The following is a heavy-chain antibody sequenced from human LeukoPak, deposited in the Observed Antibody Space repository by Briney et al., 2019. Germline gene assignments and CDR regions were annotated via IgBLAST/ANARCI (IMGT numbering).Heavy chain of an antibody. CDR3: ARDKVPLETAMDPYYYYGMDV. CDR1: GFTFSSYW. CDR2: INSDGSST. D-gene: IGHD5-18*01. Sequence: GGPLRLSCTASGFTFSSYWMHWVRQAPGKGLVWVSRINSDGSSTNYADSVKGRFTISRENAKNTLYLQMNSLTVEDTAVYYCARDKVPLETAMDPYYYYGMDVWGQGTTVTVSS. V-gene: IGHV3-74*01. J-gene: IGHJ6*02.